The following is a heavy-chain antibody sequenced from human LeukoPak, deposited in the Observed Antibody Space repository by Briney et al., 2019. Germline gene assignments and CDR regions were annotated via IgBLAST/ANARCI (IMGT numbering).Heavy chain of an antibody. J-gene: IGHJ4*02. V-gene: IGHV4-38-2*01. CDR3: ARGTTVAASAY. CDR2: ISHSGNT. Sequence: PSETLSLTCAVSAYSISSPYYWGWIRQPPGKALEWIGSISHSGNTYYNPSLKSRVTISVDTSKNQFSLRLSSVTAADTAIYYCARGTTVAASAYWGQGTLVTVSS. CDR1: AYSISSPYY. D-gene: IGHD4-11*01.